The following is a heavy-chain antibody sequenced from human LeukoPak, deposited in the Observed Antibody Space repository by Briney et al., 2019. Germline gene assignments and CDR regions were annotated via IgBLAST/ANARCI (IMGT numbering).Heavy chain of an antibody. D-gene: IGHD6-13*01. Sequence: SETLSLTCTVSGGSISSYYWSWIRQPPGKGLEWIGYIYYSGSTNYNPSLKSRFTISVDTSKNQFSLKLSSVTAADTAVYYCARAPPPYSSSWDYYFDYWGQGTLVTVSS. V-gene: IGHV4-59*01. J-gene: IGHJ4*02. CDR3: ARAPPPYSSSWDYYFDY. CDR2: IYYSGST. CDR1: GGSISSYY.